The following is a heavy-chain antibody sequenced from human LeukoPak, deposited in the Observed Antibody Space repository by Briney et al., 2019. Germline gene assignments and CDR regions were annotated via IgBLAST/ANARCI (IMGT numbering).Heavy chain of an antibody. D-gene: IGHD6-13*01. V-gene: IGHV4-59*01. CDR3: ARESGQLIGGMDV. CDR2: IYYSGST. CDR1: GGSISSYY. J-gene: IGHJ6*02. Sequence: SETVSLTCTVSGGSISSYYWSWIRQPPGKGLEWIGYIYYSGSTNYNPSLKSRVTISVDTSKNQFSLKLSSVTAADTAVYYCARESGQLIGGMDVWGQGTTVTVSS.